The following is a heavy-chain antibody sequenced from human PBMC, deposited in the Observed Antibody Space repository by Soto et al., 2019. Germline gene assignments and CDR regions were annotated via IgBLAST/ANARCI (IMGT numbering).Heavy chain of an antibody. Sequence: EVQLVESGGGLIQPGGSLRLSCAVSGFTVSNNYMSWVRQAPGKGLEGVSVIYSGGYTAYGDSVKGRFTISRDNSKNTLKPQKNSRGAEDPAVSFWAAHPGGGGYWGQGTLVTVSS. CDR1: GFTVSNNY. D-gene: IGHD3-10*01. CDR3: AAHPGGGGY. J-gene: IGHJ4*02. CDR2: IYSGGYT. V-gene: IGHV3-53*01.